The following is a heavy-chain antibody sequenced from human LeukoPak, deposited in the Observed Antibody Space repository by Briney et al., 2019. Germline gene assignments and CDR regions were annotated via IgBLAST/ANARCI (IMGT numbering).Heavy chain of an antibody. J-gene: IGHJ4*02. CDR1: GFTVSSNY. V-gene: IGHV3-53*01. CDR2: IYSGGST. Sequence: PGGSLRLSCAASGFTVSSNYMSWVRQAPGKGLEWVSGIYSGGSTYYADSVKGRFTISRDNSKNTLFLQMNGLRAEDTAMYYCAKAMTSSTYYFDSWGQGTLVTGSS. D-gene: IGHD3-9*01. CDR3: AKAMTSSTYYFDS.